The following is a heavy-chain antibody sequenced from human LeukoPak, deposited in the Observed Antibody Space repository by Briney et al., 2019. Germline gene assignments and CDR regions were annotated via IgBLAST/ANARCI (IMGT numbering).Heavy chain of an antibody. J-gene: IGHJ4*02. Sequence: GGSLRLSCAASGFTFSDNYMTWIRQAPGKGLEWVSYISSSGSNTYYADSVKGRFTVSRDNAKKSLYLQMNSLRAEDTAVYYFARAGYYDGSTFDYWGQGTLVTVSS. V-gene: IGHV3-11*01. D-gene: IGHD3-22*01. CDR3: ARAGYYDGSTFDY. CDR1: GFTFSDNY. CDR2: ISSSGSNT.